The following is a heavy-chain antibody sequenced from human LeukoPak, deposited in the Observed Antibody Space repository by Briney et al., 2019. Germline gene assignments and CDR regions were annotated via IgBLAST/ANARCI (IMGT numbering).Heavy chain of an antibody. CDR1: GYTFTSYD. Sequence: ASVKVSCKASGYTFTSYDINWVRQATGQGLEWMGWMNPNSGNTGYAQKFQGRVTMTRNTSISTAYMELSSLRSEDTAVYYCARDPQYQLLGYYYYYYMDVWGKGTTVTVSS. V-gene: IGHV1-8*01. J-gene: IGHJ6*03. CDR2: MNPNSGNT. CDR3: ARDPQYQLLGYYYYYYMDV. D-gene: IGHD2-2*01.